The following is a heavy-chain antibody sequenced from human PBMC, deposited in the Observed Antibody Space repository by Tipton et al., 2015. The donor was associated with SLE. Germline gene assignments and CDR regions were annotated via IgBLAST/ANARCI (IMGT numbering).Heavy chain of an antibody. Sequence: LRLSCAVYGGSFSGHYWSWIRQPPGKGLEWIGYIYYSGSTNYNPSLKSRVTISVDTSKNQFSLKLSSVTAADTAVYYWARGGYGDPFDYWGQGTLVTVSS. CDR1: GGSFSGHY. CDR2: IYYSGST. V-gene: IGHV4-59*11. CDR3: ARGGYGDPFDY. D-gene: IGHD4-17*01. J-gene: IGHJ4*02.